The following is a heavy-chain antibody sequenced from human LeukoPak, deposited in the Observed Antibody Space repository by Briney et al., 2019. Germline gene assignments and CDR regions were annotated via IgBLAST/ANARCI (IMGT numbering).Heavy chain of an antibody. CDR3: ARGGYTYGYGY. J-gene: IGHJ4*02. CDR1: GGSFSDYY. Sequence: SETLSLTCAVYGGSFSDYYWSWIRQPPGKGLEWIGEINHSGGTNYNPSLKSRVTISVDTSKNQFSLKLSSVTAADTAMYYCARGGYTYGYGYWGQGNMVSVSS. V-gene: IGHV4-34*01. D-gene: IGHD5-18*01. CDR2: INHSGGT.